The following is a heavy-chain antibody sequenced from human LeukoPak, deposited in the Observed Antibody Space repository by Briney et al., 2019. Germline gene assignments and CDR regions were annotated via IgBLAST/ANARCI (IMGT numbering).Heavy chain of an antibody. Sequence: GGSLRLSCAASGFTFSSYAMSWVRQAPGKGLEWVSVISGNGGRTYYADSVKGRFTISRDNSKNTLYLQMNSLRAEDTAVYYCAPGGGPFDYWGQGTLVTVSS. V-gene: IGHV3-23*01. CDR3: APGGGPFDY. J-gene: IGHJ4*02. D-gene: IGHD3-16*01. CDR2: ISGNGGRT. CDR1: GFTFSSYA.